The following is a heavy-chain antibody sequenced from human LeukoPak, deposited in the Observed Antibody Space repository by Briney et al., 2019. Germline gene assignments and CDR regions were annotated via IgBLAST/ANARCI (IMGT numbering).Heavy chain of an antibody. Sequence: SETLSLTCTVSGGSISSSSYYWGWIRQPPGKGLEWIGEINHSGSTNYNPSLKSRVTISVDTSKNQFSLKLSSVTAADTAVYYCARSMVRGVITDAFDIWGQGTMVTVSS. CDR2: INHSGST. CDR3: ARSMVRGVITDAFDI. J-gene: IGHJ3*02. V-gene: IGHV4-39*07. CDR1: GGSISSSSYY. D-gene: IGHD3-10*01.